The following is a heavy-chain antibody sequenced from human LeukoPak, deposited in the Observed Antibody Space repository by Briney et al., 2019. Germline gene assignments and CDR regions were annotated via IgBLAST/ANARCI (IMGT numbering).Heavy chain of an antibody. J-gene: IGHJ4*02. V-gene: IGHV3-30*03. CDR3: ARGPPTSRSGAHFDY. CDR1: GFTFSHYA. D-gene: IGHD5-12*01. Sequence: GSLRLSCAASGFTFSHYAMHWVRQAPGEGLQWVAFISYSGNNYYYADSVKGRFIISRDDSKNTLYVEMNSLRLDDTAIYYCARGPPTSRSGAHFDYWGQGSLVTVSP. CDR2: ISYSGNNY.